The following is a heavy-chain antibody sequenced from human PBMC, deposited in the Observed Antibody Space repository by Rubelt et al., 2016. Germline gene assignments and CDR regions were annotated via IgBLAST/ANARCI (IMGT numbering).Heavy chain of an antibody. CDR1: GFTFSSYS. V-gene: IGHV3-66*01. Sequence: EVQLVESGGGLVKPGGSLRLSCAASGFTFSSYSMNWVRQAPGKGLEWVSVIYSGGSTYYADSVKGRFTISRDNAKNALYLQMNSLRAEDTAVYFCAKRLDYRLDYWGQGTLVTVSS. D-gene: IGHD4-11*01. J-gene: IGHJ4*02. CDR2: IYSGGST. CDR3: AKRLDYRLDY.